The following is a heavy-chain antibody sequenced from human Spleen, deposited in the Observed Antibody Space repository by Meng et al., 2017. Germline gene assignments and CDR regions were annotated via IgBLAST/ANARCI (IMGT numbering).Heavy chain of an antibody. CDR2: ISHDGRNK. J-gene: IGHJ6*02. CDR1: GFTLSTYA. V-gene: IGHV3-30*01. D-gene: IGHD3-22*01. CDR3: AREMRDSSEYGYYYFYGMDV. Sequence: GESLKISCAASGFTLSTYAMNWVRQAPGKGLEWVAVISHDGRNKYYPESVKGRFTISRDSYKNTLYLQMNNLRAEDTAVYYCAREMRDSSEYGYYYFYGMDVWGQGTTVTVSS.